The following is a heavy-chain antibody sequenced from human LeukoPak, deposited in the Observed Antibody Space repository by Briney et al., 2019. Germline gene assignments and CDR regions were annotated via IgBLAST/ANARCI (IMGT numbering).Heavy chain of an antibody. CDR1: GYSISSGYY. J-gene: IGHJ3*01. Sequence: PSETLSLTCTVSGYSISSGYYWGWIRQPPGKGLEWIGSIYHSGSTYYNPSLKSRVTISVDTSKNQFSLKLSSVTAADTAVYYCAREWSGFDFWGQGTTVTVSS. CDR2: IYHSGST. D-gene: IGHD2-15*01. V-gene: IGHV4-38-2*02. CDR3: AREWSGFDF.